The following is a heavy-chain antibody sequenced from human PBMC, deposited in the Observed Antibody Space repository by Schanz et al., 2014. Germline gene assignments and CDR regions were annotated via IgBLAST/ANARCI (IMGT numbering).Heavy chain of an antibody. J-gene: IGHJ4*02. D-gene: IGHD3-16*01. Sequence: QVQLIQSGAEVKKPWSSVKVSCKASGGTFSSFGINWVRQAPGQGVEWVGCISPYTGNTHYFDKMEGRVTMSTDSSTSTAYMQLTSPTLDDTAVYYCARDFSAYVGNYFHYWGQGTLVTVSS. CDR2: ISPYTGNT. CDR3: ARDFSAYVGNYFHY. V-gene: IGHV1-18*01. CDR1: GGTFSSFG.